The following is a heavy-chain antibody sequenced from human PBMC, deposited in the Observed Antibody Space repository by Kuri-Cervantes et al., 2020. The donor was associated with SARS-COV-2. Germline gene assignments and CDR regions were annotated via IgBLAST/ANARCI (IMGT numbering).Heavy chain of an antibody. Sequence: GESLKISCKASGYSFTGYWISWVRQMPGKGLEWMGKIDASDSYTNYSPSFQGHVTISADKSISTAYLQWSSLKASDTAMYYCAITLAGVGATTLEDWGQGTLVTVSS. CDR2: IDASDSYT. CDR3: AITLAGVGATTLED. CDR1: GYSFTGYW. V-gene: IGHV5-10-1*01. J-gene: IGHJ4*02. D-gene: IGHD1-26*01.